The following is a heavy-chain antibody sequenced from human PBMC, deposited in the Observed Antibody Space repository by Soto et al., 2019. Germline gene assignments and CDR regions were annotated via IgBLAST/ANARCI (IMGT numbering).Heavy chain of an antibody. V-gene: IGHV1-18*04. CDR3: ARERTSGWANCFDP. Sequence: ASVKVSCKASGYTFTRYNINWVRQAPGQGLEWMGWINTYNGNTNYAQKLQGRVTMTTDTSTSTAYMELRSLRSDDTALYYCARERTSGWANCFDPWGQGTLVTVSS. CDR1: GYTFTRYN. J-gene: IGHJ5*02. CDR2: INTYNGNT. D-gene: IGHD6-19*01.